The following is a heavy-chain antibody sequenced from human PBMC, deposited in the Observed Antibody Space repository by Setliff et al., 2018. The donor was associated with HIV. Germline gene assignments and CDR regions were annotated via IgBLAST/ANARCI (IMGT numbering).Heavy chain of an antibody. D-gene: IGHD2-15*01. CDR1: GGTFNSYA. CDR2: VIPRSGTA. J-gene: IGHJ6*03. Sequence: ASVKVSCKASGGTFNSYAITWVRQAPGQGLEWMGGVIPRSGTADHAQKFRGRVTITADEPTSTAYMELSSLRSEDTAVYYCARVDPCSGGYCHQHQYFYYMDVWGKGTTVTVSS. CDR3: ARVDPCSGGYCHQHQYFYYMDV. V-gene: IGHV1-69*13.